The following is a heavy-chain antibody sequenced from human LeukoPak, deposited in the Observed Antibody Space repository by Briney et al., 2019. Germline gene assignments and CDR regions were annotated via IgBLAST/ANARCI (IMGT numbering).Heavy chain of an antibody. CDR3: ARGPQYYGSGSPDY. V-gene: IGHV3-7*05. D-gene: IGHD3-10*01. CDR1: GFTFSSYW. J-gene: IGHJ4*02. Sequence: GGSLRLSCAASGFTFSSYWMSWVRQAPGKGLEWVANIKEDGSEKNYVDSVKGRFTISRDNAKNSLYLQMNSLRAEDTALYYCARGPQYYGSGSPDYWGQGTLVTVSS. CDR2: IKEDGSEK.